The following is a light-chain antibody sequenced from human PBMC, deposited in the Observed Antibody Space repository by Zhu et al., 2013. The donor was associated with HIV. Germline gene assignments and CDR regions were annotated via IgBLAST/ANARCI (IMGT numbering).Light chain of an antibody. Sequence: QSALTQPASVSGSPGQSITISCTGTTSDVGGYNYVSWYQQHPGKAPKLMIYEVSNRPSGVSNRFSGSKSGNTASLTISGLQADDEADYYCSSYTSSTTLLFGGGTKLSVL. CDR1: TSDVGGYNY. CDR3: SSYTSSTTLL. J-gene: IGLJ2*01. CDR2: EVS. V-gene: IGLV2-14*01.